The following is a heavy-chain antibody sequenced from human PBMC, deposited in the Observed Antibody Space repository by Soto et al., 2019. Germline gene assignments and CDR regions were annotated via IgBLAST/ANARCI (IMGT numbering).Heavy chain of an antibody. CDR1: GYSFSDYH. J-gene: IGHJ6*02. CDR2: INPKSGGT. V-gene: IGHV1-2*04. CDR3: ARGHSTDCSNGVCSFFYDHEMDV. Sequence: ASVKVSCKASGYSFSDYHIHWVRQAPGQGLEWLGRINPKSGGTSSAQKFQGWVTMTRDTSISTAYMELTRLRSDDTAVYFCARGHSTDCSNGVCSFFYDHEMDVWGQGTTVTVSS. D-gene: IGHD2-8*01.